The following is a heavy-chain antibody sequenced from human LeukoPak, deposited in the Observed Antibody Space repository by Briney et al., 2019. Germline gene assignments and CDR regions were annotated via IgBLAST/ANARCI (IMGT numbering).Heavy chain of an antibody. D-gene: IGHD3-16*02. Sequence: PGGSLRLSCVTSGFTFSSYWVHWVRQVPGEGLVWVSRINTDGTTINYADSVKGRFTISRDNAKNTLYLQMNSLTVEDTAVCYCARAGSYRFDYWGPGTLVTVSS. CDR2: INTDGTTI. CDR1: GFTFSSYW. V-gene: IGHV3-74*01. J-gene: IGHJ4*01. CDR3: ARAGSYRFDY.